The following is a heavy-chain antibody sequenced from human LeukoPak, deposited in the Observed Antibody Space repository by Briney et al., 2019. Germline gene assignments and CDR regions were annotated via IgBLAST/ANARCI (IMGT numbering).Heavy chain of an antibody. J-gene: IGHJ4*02. CDR2: IYYSGST. CDR3: ARALVPAAINY. Sequence: PSETLSLTCTVSGGSINSYYWSWIRQPPGKGLEWIGYIYYSGSTNYNPSLKSRVTISVDTSKNQFSLKLSSVTAADTAVYYCARALVPAAINYWGQGTLVTVSS. V-gene: IGHV4-59*01. CDR1: GGSINSYY. D-gene: IGHD2-2*01.